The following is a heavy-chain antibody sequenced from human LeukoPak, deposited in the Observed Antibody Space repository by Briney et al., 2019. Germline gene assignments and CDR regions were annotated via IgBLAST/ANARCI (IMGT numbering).Heavy chain of an antibody. D-gene: IGHD1-26*01. CDR2: IRSKANSNAT. CDR1: GFTFSGSA. V-gene: IGHV3-73*01. Sequence: GGSLRLSCAASGFTFSGSAMHWVRQASGKGLEWVGRIRSKANSNATAYAASVKGRFTISRDDSKNTAYLQMNSLKTEDTAVYYCTSLYESQWELRDYWGQGTLVTVSS. CDR3: TSLYESQWELRDY. J-gene: IGHJ4*02.